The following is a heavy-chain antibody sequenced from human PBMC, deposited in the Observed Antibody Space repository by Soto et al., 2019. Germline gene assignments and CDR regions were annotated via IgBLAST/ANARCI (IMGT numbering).Heavy chain of an antibody. Sequence: GGSLRLSCAASGFTFSSYAMHWVHQAPGKGLEYVSAITNNGGSTFHADSVKGRFAVSRDNSKNTLYLQMGSLRAEDMAVYFCASSHILTGPIEYWGQGALVTVSS. D-gene: IGHD3-9*01. CDR2: ITNNGGST. V-gene: IGHV3-64*02. CDR3: ASSHILTGPIEY. J-gene: IGHJ4*02. CDR1: GFTFSSYA.